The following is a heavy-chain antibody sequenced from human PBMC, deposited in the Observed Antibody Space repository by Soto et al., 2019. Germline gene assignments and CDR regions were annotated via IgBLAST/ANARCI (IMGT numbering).Heavy chain of an antibody. D-gene: IGHD3-22*01. CDR2: IIPMFGTT. Sequence: SVKVSCKASGGTFSTYTMSCVRQAPGQGLEWMGGIIPMFGTTTYAENFQGRVTITADESTSTAYMELTSLRSEDTAVYYCTRDLYYFDSSAYYGHNWFDPWGQGTRVTVSS. J-gene: IGHJ5*02. CDR3: TRDLYYFDSSAYYGHNWFDP. V-gene: IGHV1-69*13. CDR1: GGTFSTYT.